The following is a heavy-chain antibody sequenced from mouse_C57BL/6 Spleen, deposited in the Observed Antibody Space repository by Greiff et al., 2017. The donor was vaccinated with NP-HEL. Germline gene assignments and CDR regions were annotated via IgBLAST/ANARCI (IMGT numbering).Heavy chain of an antibody. V-gene: IGHV5-16*01. CDR2: INYDGSST. D-gene: IGHD1-3*01. J-gene: IGHJ4*01. CDR1: GFTFSDYY. CDR3: AREELDAMDY. Sequence: EVKLVQSEGGLVQPGSSMKLSCTASGFTFSDYYMAWVRQFPEKGLEWVANINYDGSSTYYLDALKSRFIISRDNAKNILYLQMSSLESEDTATYYCAREELDAMDYGGQGTSVTVSS.